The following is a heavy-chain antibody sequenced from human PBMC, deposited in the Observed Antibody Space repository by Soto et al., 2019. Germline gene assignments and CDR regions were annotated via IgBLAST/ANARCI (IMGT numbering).Heavy chain of an antibody. Sequence: QVQLVESGGGVVQPGRSLRLSCAASGFTFSSYGMHWVRQAPGKGLEWVAVIWYDGSNKYYADSVKGRFTISRDNSKNTLYLQMNNLRAEDTAVYYCASTGLEDQGGAMDRWGQGTLVTVSS. D-gene: IGHD1-26*01. V-gene: IGHV3-33*01. CDR1: GFTFSSYG. CDR3: ASTGLEDQGGAMDR. J-gene: IGHJ5*02. CDR2: IWYDGSNK.